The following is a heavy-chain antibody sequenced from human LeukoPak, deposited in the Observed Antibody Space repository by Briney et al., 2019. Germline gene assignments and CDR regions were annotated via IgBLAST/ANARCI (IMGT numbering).Heavy chain of an antibody. D-gene: IGHD2-15*01. CDR1: GFTFSSYE. V-gene: IGHV3-48*03. J-gene: IGHJ6*03. CDR2: ISSRCSTI. Sequence: GGSLTLSCAAAGFTFSSYELNWVRQPQRKGQEWDSYISSRCSTIYYADSVKGRLTITRDNAENPMDLQMNSLRAEDTAVYYCARGGWYYYYMDVWGKGTTVTISS. CDR3: ARGGWYYYYMDV.